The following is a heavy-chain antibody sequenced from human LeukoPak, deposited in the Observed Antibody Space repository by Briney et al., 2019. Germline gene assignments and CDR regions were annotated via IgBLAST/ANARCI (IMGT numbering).Heavy chain of an antibody. J-gene: IGHJ4*02. CDR3: AKDSGSYYPLYYFDY. CDR2: ISGSGGST. D-gene: IGHD1-26*01. CDR1: GFTFSSYG. V-gene: IGHV3-23*01. Sequence: GGSLRLSCAASGFTFSSYGMSWVRQAPGKGLEWVSAISGSGGSTYYADSVKGRFTISRDNSKNTLYLQMNSLRAEDTAVYYCAKDSGSYYPLYYFDYWGQGTLVTVSS.